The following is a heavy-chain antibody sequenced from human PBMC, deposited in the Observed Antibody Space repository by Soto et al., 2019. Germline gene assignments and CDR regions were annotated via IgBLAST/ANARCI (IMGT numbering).Heavy chain of an antibody. Sequence: QVQLVQSGAEVKKPGSSVKVSCKASGGTFSSYTISWVRQAPGQGLEWMGRIIPIIGIASYAQKLQGRVTITADKSTSTAYMELSSLRSEDTAVYYCAREEYYYGSGAFFDYWGQGTLVTVSS. V-gene: IGHV1-69*08. CDR2: IIPIIGIA. J-gene: IGHJ4*02. CDR1: GGTFSSYT. D-gene: IGHD3-10*01. CDR3: AREEYYYGSGAFFDY.